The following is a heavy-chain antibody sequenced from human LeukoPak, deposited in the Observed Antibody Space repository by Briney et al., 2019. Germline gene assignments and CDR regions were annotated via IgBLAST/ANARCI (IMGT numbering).Heavy chain of an antibody. CDR3: AKDIGILTTSLYNWFDP. D-gene: IGHD2/OR15-2a*01. V-gene: IGHV3-33*05. CDR1: GFTFSSYG. Sequence: GGSLRLSCTASGFTFSSYGMHWVRQAPGKWLEWVAVIAYDGSNTYYLDSVKGRFIISRDNSRNTLYLQMNSLRVEDTAVYYCAKDIGILTTSLYNWFDPWCQGTLVTVSS. J-gene: IGHJ5*02. CDR2: IAYDGSNT.